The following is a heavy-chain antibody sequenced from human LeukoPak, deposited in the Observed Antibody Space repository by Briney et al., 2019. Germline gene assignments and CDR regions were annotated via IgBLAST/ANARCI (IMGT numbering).Heavy chain of an antibody. D-gene: IGHD7-27*01. V-gene: IGHV1-2*02. J-gene: IGHJ4*02. CDR3: ARDHNWGPDY. CDR2: IHPGRGDT. Sequence: ASVTVSCQALGYTFTDHYFHWLRQAPGQGIEWMGWIHPGRGDTNIAQKFQGRVSLTRDMSISTAYMELSRLTSDDTAVYYCARDHNWGPDYWGQGTLGSGSS. CDR1: GYTFTDHY.